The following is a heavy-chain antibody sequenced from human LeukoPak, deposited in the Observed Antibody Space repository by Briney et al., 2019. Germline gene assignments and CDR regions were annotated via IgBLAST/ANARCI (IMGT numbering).Heavy chain of an antibody. J-gene: IGHJ6*02. CDR1: GGSFSGYY. D-gene: IGHD2-2*01. CDR2: INHSGST. CDR3: AKENQESSLPAATTLNYYYYGMDV. V-gene: IGHV4-34*01. Sequence: SETLSLTCAVYGGSFSGYYWSWIRQPPGKGLEWIGEINHSGSTNYNPSLKSRVTISVDTSKNQFSLKLSSVTAADTAVYYCAKENQESSLPAATTLNYYYYGMDVWGQGTTVTVSS.